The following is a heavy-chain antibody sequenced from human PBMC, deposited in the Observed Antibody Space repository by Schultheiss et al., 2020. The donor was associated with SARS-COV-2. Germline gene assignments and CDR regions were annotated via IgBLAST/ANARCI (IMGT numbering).Heavy chain of an antibody. Sequence: GGSLRLSCAASGFTLNAYSMNWVRQAPGKGLEWVSAISGSGGSTYYADSVKGRFTISRDNSKNSLYLQMNSLRAGDTAVYYCARDRYCTNGVCYYYGMDVWGQGTTVTVSS. CDR3: ARDRYCTNGVCYYYGMDV. CDR1: GFTLNAYS. CDR2: ISGSGGST. D-gene: IGHD2-8*01. V-gene: IGHV3-23*01. J-gene: IGHJ6*02.